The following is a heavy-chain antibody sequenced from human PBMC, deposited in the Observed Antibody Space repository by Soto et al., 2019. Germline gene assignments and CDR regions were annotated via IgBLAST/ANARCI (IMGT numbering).Heavy chain of an antibody. CDR2: IYYSGST. Sequence: PSETLSLTCTVSGGSISSGGYYWSWIRQHPGKGLEWIGYIYYSGSTYYNPSLKSRVTISVDTSTNQFSLKLSSVTAADTAVYYCARDRGADRGYYYGMDVWGQGTTVTVSS. V-gene: IGHV4-31*03. D-gene: IGHD1-26*01. CDR1: GGSISSGGYY. J-gene: IGHJ6*02. CDR3: ARDRGADRGYYYGMDV.